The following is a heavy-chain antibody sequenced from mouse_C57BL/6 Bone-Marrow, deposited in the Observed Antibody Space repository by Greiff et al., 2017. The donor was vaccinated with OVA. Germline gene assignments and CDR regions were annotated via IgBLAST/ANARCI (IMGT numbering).Heavy chain of an antibody. V-gene: IGHV1-55*01. D-gene: IGHD4-1*01. CDR1: GYTFTSYW. CDR3: SRSLNWAHFDY. CDR2: IYPGSGST. Sequence: QVHVKQPGAELVKPGASVKMSCKASGYTFTSYWITWVKQRPGQGLEWIGDIYPGSGSTNYNEKFKSKATLTGDTSSSTSNMQLSSLTSEDSAVYYCSRSLNWAHFDYWGQGTTLTVSS. J-gene: IGHJ2*01.